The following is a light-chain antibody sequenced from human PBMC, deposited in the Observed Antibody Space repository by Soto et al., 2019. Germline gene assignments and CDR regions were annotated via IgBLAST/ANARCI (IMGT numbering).Light chain of an antibody. Sequence: ETVMTQSPGTLSLSPGERATLSCRASQSVSSGYLARYQQKPGQAPRLLIFGASNRATGIPDRFTGSGSGTDFTLTISRLQPEDFAVYYCQQYGISQNTFGQGTKLEIK. CDR3: QQYGISQNT. J-gene: IGKJ2*01. CDR1: QSVSSGY. V-gene: IGKV3-20*01. CDR2: GAS.